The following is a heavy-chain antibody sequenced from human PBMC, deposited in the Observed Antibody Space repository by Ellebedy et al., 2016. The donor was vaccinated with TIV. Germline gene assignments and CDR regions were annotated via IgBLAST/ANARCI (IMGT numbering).Heavy chain of an antibody. Sequence: SETLSLXXTVSGGSISSYYWSWIRQPPGKGLEWIGYIYYSGSTNYNPSLKSRVTISVDTSKNQFSLKLSSVTAADTAVYYCASGPVFWSGQSHMDVWGKGTTVTVSS. CDR1: GGSISSYY. J-gene: IGHJ6*03. D-gene: IGHD3-3*01. CDR3: ASGPVFWSGQSHMDV. V-gene: IGHV4-59*13. CDR2: IYYSGST.